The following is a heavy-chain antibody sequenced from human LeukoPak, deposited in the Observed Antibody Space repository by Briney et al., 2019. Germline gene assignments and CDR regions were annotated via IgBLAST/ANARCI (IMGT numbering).Heavy chain of an antibody. CDR3: ARDERFLEWLLFNY. J-gene: IGHJ4*02. CDR2: VIPIFGTA. CDR1: GGTFSSYA. Sequence: SVKVSCKASGGTFSSYAISWLRQAPGQGLEWMGGVIPIFGTANYAQKFQGRVTITADESTSTAYMELSSLRSEDTAVYYCARDERFLEWLLFNYWGQGTLVTVSS. V-gene: IGHV1-69*01. D-gene: IGHD3-3*01.